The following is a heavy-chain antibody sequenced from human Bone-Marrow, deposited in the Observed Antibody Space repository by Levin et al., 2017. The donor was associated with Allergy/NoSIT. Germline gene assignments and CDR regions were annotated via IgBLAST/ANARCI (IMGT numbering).Heavy chain of an antibody. CDR2: VSNSGGST. CDR1: GFTFSSYA. V-gene: IGHV3-23*01. Sequence: LSLTCAASGFTFSSYAMSWVRQAPGKGLEWVSTVSNSGGSTYYADSVKGRFTISRDNSKNTLYLQMNSLRAEDTAVYYCAISPTKYNDISAWGQGTLVTVSS. D-gene: IGHD3-22*01. CDR3: AISPTKYNDISA. J-gene: IGHJ5*02.